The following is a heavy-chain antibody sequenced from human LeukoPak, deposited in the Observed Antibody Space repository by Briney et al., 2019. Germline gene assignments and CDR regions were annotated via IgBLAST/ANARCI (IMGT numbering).Heavy chain of an antibody. CDR1: GFPLSNAW. Sequence: GGSLRLPCAASGFPLSNAWKSWVRQSPGKGLEWVVRNKNKTVHMLPDYAAPVKGRFTISRDDSKNTLYLQMNSLKTEDTAVYYCTTDRRELRPAYYYYGMDVWGQGTTVTVSS. V-gene: IGHV3-15*01. J-gene: IGHJ6*02. CDR3: TTDRRELRPAYYYYGMDV. D-gene: IGHD1-26*01. CDR2: NKNKTVHMLP.